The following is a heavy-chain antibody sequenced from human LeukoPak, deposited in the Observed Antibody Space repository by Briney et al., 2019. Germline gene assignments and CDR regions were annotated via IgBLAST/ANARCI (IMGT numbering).Heavy chain of an antibody. CDR2: IKQDGSEK. CDR3: ARGGKQQLVSGYFDN. CDR1: GFTFSSYW. V-gene: IGHV3-7*01. J-gene: IGHJ4*02. Sequence: PGGSLRLSCVASGFTFSSYWMSWVRQAPGKGQEWVANIKQDGSEKYYVDSVKGRFTISRDNAKNSLYLQMNTLRAEDTAVYYCARGGKQQLVSGYFDNWGQGTLVTVYS. D-gene: IGHD6-13*01.